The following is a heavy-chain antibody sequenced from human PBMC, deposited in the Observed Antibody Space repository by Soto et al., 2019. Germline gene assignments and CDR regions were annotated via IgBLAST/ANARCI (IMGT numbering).Heavy chain of an antibody. CDR3: ARNMDYYYGPGSGNGHGF. CDR1: GYTFTAYY. J-gene: IGHJ6*02. Sequence: QVQLVQSGAEVKEPGDSVRVSCEASGYTFTAYYIHWVRQAPGQGLEWMGWINPKFGDTTYAQDLQGRVSMTRDMSISKVYMELSRLTSDDTAIYYCARNMDYYYGPGSGNGHGFWGQGTTVTVFS. D-gene: IGHD3-10*01. CDR2: INPKFGDT. V-gene: IGHV1-2*02.